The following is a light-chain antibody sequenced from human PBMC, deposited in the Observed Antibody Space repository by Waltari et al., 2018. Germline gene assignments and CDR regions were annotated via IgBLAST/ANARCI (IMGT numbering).Light chain of an antibody. J-gene: IGLJ2*01. CDR3: QSYDNSRSAHVL. CDR2: GTS. Sequence: QSVLTQPPSVSGAAGQRVTISCTGSSSNIGAGYDVHWYQQLPGTAPKLLIYGTSNRPSGVPDRVSGSKSGTSASLAITGLQAEDEADYYCQSYDNSRSAHVLFGGGTKLTVL. CDR1: SSNIGAGYD. V-gene: IGLV1-40*01.